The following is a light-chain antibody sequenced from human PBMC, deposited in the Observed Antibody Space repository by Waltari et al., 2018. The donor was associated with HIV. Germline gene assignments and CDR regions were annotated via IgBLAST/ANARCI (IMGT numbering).Light chain of an antibody. CDR1: SSNFGTNT. CDR3: AAWDASLHVV. V-gene: IGLV1-44*01. CDR2: RNH. Sequence: QSVLTQPPSASGTLGQGVTISCFGSSSNFGTNTVNWYQHLSGAAPKLIIFRNHQRPSGVPYRFSGAQSGTSAFLTITGLLPGDEATYYCAAWDASLHVVFGGGTQLTVL. J-gene: IGLJ2*01.